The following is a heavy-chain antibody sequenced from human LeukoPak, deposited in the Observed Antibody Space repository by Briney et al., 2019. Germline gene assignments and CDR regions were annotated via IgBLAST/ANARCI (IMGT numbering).Heavy chain of an antibody. CDR1: GYTFSDYD. J-gene: IGHJ3*01. Sequence: ASVRVSCKASGYTFSDYDIRWVRQGPGQGLKWMGSTYPNSGGTWNAQRIVGSVSTTRDTSTSTAYKELSRVTSADTAVFFGGREYYDNNGRKHSFDVWGQGTIVTVSS. CDR2: TYPNSGGT. D-gene: IGHD3-22*01. V-gene: IGHV1-2*02. CDR3: GREYYDNNGRKHSFDV.